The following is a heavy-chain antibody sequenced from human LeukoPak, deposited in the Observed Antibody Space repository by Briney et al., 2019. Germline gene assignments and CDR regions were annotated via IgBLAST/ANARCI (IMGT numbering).Heavy chain of an antibody. Sequence: PSETLSLTCAVSGGSISSNSYYWGWIRQPPGKGLEWIGEINHSGSTNYNPSLKSRVTISVDTSKNQFSLKLSSVTAADTAVYYCARVVSSSWYDYWGQGTLVTVSS. D-gene: IGHD6-13*01. CDR1: GGSISSNSYY. CDR2: INHSGST. J-gene: IGHJ4*02. V-gene: IGHV4-39*07. CDR3: ARVVSSSWYDY.